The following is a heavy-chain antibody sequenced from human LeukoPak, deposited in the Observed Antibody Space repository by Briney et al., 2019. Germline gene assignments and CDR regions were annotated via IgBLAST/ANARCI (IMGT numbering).Heavy chain of an antibody. Sequence: SETLSLTCAVYGGSFSGYYWSWIRQPPGKGLEWIGEINHSGSTNYNPSLKSRVTISVDTSKNQFSLKLSSVTAADTAVYYCARGPLGYCSSTSCSRHYNWFDPWGQGTLVTVSS. D-gene: IGHD2-2*01. J-gene: IGHJ5*02. CDR1: GGSFSGYY. CDR2: INHSGST. V-gene: IGHV4-34*01. CDR3: ARGPLGYCSSTSCSRHYNWFDP.